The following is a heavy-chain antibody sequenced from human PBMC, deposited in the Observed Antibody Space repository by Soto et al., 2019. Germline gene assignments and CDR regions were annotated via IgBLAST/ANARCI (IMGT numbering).Heavy chain of an antibody. J-gene: IGHJ4*02. CDR2: IILPVGTP. D-gene: IGHD3-22*01. CDR3: VRGPDYEGYFDY. Sequence: QVRLVQSGAEVKKTESSVKVSCEASGTTFINFAIGWVRQAPGQGLEWMGGIILPVGTPNYAQKFQGRVTISADESMTTVYMELRGLRSGDTAVYYCVRGPDYEGYFDYWGQGTLVTVSS. CDR1: GTTFINFA. V-gene: IGHV1-69*12.